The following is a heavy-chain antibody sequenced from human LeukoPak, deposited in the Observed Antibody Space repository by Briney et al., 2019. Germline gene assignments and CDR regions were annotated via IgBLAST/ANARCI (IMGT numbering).Heavy chain of an antibody. Sequence: GRSLRLSCAASGFSFSAYGVHWVRQAPGKGLEWVAVIWYDGSSKDYADSVKGRFTLPRDNSKNTLYLQMNSLTVEDTAVYYCARSQSSSLIDYWGQGTLVTVSS. CDR2: IWYDGSSK. D-gene: IGHD6-13*01. V-gene: IGHV3-33*01. J-gene: IGHJ4*02. CDR1: GFSFSAYG. CDR3: ARSQSSSLIDY.